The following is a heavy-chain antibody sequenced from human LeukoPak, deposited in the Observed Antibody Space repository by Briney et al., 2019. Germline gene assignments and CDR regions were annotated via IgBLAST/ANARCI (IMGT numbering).Heavy chain of an antibody. D-gene: IGHD6-19*01. J-gene: IGHJ4*02. Sequence: PGGSLRLSCPASGFTFSSYAMSWVRQAPGKGLEWVSTITDSGGSTYYAESVKGRFTISRDNSKNTLYLQMNSLRAEDTVVYYCAKGGTIGWYYFDYWGQGTLVTVSS. CDR1: GFTFSSYA. CDR3: AKGGTIGWYYFDY. CDR2: ITDSGGST. V-gene: IGHV3-23*01.